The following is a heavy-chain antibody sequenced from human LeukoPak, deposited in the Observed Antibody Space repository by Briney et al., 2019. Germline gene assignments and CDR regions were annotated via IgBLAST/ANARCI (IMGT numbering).Heavy chain of an antibody. V-gene: IGHV3-30*02. J-gene: IGHJ4*02. CDR2: IRYDGSNK. CDR1: GFTFSSYG. Sequence: GSLRLSCAASGFTFSSYGMHWVRQAPGKGLEWVAFIRYDGSNKYYADSVKGRFTISRDNSKNTLYLQMNSLRAEDTAVYYCAKDEMGATLFGYWGQGTLVTVSS. CDR3: AKDEMGATLFGY. D-gene: IGHD1-26*01.